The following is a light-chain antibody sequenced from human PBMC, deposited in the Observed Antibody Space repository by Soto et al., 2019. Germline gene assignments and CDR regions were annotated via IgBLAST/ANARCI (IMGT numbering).Light chain of an antibody. CDR1: GSNIGSNT. Sequence: QSVLTQPPSASGTPGQRVTISCSGSGSNIGSNTVNWYQQLPGTAPKLLIHSNNHRPSGVPDRFSGSKSGTSASLAISVLQSEDEADYHCAAWDDSLNGVVFGGGTKLTVL. CDR2: SNN. J-gene: IGLJ3*02. V-gene: IGLV1-44*01. CDR3: AAWDDSLNGVV.